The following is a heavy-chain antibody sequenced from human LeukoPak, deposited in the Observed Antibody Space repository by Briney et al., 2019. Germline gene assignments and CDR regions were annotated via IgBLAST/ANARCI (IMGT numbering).Heavy chain of an antibody. CDR1: GYTFTGYC. CDR3: GRERNSCGFCVSPNYMDV. Sequence: ASVKVSCKASGYTFTGYCMHWVRQAPGQGLEWMGWINPNSGDTNYAQKFQGRVTMTKDTSISTAYMELSRLRSDDSGVDYGGRERNSCGFCVSPNYMDVWGKGTTVTVSS. CDR2: INPNSGDT. D-gene: IGHD6-19*01. V-gene: IGHV1-2*02. J-gene: IGHJ6*03.